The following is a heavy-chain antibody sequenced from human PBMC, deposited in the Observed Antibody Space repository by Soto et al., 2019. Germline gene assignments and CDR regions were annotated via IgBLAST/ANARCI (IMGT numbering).Heavy chain of an antibody. V-gene: IGHV4-34*02. CDR2: IGPTGDT. J-gene: IGHJ3*02. CDR3: GRKRVVFGFDN. D-gene: IGHD3-16*01. CDR1: GRSMSGYN. Sequence: QVQQQQWGARLLKPSETLSLTCAEYGRSMSGYNWSWLRRSPVRGLEWIGEIGPTGDTNYGPSFMSWGTVSVAQSKDQLSVRRAQVTGADKATYLCGRKRVVFGFDNWGLRTMVSVSS.